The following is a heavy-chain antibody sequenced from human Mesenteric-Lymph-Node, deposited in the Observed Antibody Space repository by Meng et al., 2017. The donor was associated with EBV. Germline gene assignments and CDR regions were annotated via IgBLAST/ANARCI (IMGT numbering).Heavy chain of an antibody. J-gene: IGHJ4*02. CDR2: ISSSSSTT. CDR3: VRINGYDYGDH. CDR1: GFTFSDYY. D-gene: IGHD5-12*01. Sequence: QVQLVESGGGLVKPGGSLRLSCAASGFTFSDYYMSWIRQAPGKGLEWVAYISSSSSTTFYADSVKGRCTISRDNAQNSLYLQMNSLRAEDTAIYYCVRINGYDYGDHWGQGTLVTVSS. V-gene: IGHV3-11*01.